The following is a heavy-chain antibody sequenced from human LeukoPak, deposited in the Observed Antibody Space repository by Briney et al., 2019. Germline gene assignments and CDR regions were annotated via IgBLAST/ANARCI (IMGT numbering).Heavy chain of an antibody. CDR3: ARGSGGTWYFDY. CDR1: GGSFSGYY. J-gene: IGHJ4*02. Sequence: SETLSLTCAVYGGSFSGYYWSWIRQPPGKGLEWIGEISHSGSTNYNPSLKSRVTISVDTSKNQFSLKLSSVTAADTAVYYCARGSGGTWYFDYWGQGTLVTVSS. V-gene: IGHV4-34*01. D-gene: IGHD2-15*01. CDR2: ISHSGST.